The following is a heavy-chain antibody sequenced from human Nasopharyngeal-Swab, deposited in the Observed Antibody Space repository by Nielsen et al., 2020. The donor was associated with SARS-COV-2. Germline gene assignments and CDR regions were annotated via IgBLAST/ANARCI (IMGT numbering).Heavy chain of an antibody. CDR3: ARQADRIAAAAYYYGMDV. V-gene: IGHV4-39*01. CDR2: IYYSGST. J-gene: IGHJ6*02. Sequence: SETLSLTCTVSGDSFSSSSYYWGWIRQPPGKGLEWIGSIYYSGSTYYNPSLKSRLTISVDTSKNQFSLKLSSVTAADTAVYYCARQADRIAAAAYYYGMDVWGQGTTVTVSS. CDR1: GDSFSSSSYY. D-gene: IGHD6-13*01.